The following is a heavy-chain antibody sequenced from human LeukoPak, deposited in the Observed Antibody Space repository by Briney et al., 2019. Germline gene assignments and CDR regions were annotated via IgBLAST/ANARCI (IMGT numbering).Heavy chain of an antibody. CDR3: ARAGPYGDYGPSQH. J-gene: IGHJ1*01. CDR1: GGTLSSYA. D-gene: IGHD4-17*01. V-gene: IGHV1-69*05. Sequence: SVKVSCKASGGTLSSYAISWGRQAPGQGLEWRGGIGPIFGTANYAQKFQGRVTITTDESTSPAYMEPTSLRSEDTAVYYRARAGPYGDYGPSQHWGQGTLVTVSS. CDR2: IGPIFGTA.